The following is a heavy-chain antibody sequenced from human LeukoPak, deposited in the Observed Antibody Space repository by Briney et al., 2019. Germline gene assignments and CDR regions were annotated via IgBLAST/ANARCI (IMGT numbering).Heavy chain of an antibody. CDR2: IRYDGSNK. CDR3: AKVKVVRFLEWFHYMDV. J-gene: IGHJ6*03. V-gene: IGHV3-30*02. CDR1: GFTFSSYG. Sequence: PGGSLRLSCAASGFTFSSYGMHWVRQAPGKGLEWVAFIRYDGSNKYYADSVKGRFTISRDNSKNTLYLQMNSLRAEDTAVYYCAKVKVVRFLEWFHYMDVLGKGTTVTVSS. D-gene: IGHD3-3*01.